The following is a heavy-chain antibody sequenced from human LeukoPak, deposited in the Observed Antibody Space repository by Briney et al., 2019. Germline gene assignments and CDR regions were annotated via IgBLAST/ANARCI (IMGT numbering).Heavy chain of an antibody. D-gene: IGHD3-10*01. CDR2: INPNSGGT. Sequence: ASVRVSCKAAGYTFTGYYMHWVRQAPGQGLEWMGWINPNSGGTNYAQKFQGRVTMTRDTSISTAYMELSRLTSDDTAVYYCARDPPIGGADVFDIWGQGTMVTVSS. J-gene: IGHJ3*02. V-gene: IGHV1-2*02. CDR3: ARDPPIGGADVFDI. CDR1: GYTFTGYY.